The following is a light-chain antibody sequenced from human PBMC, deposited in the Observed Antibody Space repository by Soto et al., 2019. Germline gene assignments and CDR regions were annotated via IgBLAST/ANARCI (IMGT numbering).Light chain of an antibody. V-gene: IGLV2-8*01. CDR3: SSYAGSSTCV. J-gene: IGLJ3*02. CDR1: SSDVGAYDY. Sequence: QSALTQPPSASGSPGQSVTIPCAGTSSDVGAYDYVSWYQQHPGKAPKLVIYGVTERPSGVPDRFSGSKSANTASLTVSGLQSEDEADYCSSSYAGSSTCVFGGGTKLTVL. CDR2: GVT.